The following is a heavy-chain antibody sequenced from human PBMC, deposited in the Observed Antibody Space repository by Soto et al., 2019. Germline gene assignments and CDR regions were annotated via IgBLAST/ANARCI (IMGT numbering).Heavy chain of an antibody. CDR1: GGSISSGGYY. CDR3: ARVGGDYVAFDI. D-gene: IGHD4-17*01. CDR2: IYYSGST. V-gene: IGHV4-31*03. J-gene: IGHJ3*02. Sequence: SETLSLTCTVSGGSISSGGYYWSWIRQHPGKGLEWIGYIYYSGSTYYNPSLKSRVTISVDTSKNQLSLKLSSVTAADTAVYYCARVGGDYVAFDIWGQGTMVTV.